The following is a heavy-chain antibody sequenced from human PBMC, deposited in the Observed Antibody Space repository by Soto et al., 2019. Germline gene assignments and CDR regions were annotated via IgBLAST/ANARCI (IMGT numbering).Heavy chain of an antibody. CDR1: GGSIRSGGYY. D-gene: IGHD5-18*01. V-gene: IGHV4-31*03. J-gene: IGHJ6*02. Sequence: SETLSLTCTASGGSIRSGGYYWSWVRQNPRRGLEWIGNIYYSGNTYYNPSLKSRLTISVDTSKNQFSLNLSSVTAADTAVYYCARDRLMATAGTARHYFGLDVWGQGTTVTVSS. CDR2: IYYSGNT. CDR3: ARDRLMATAGTARHYFGLDV.